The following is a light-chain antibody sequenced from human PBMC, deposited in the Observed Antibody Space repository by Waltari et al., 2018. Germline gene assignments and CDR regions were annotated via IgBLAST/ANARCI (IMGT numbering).Light chain of an antibody. CDR2: DAS. V-gene: IGKV3-11*01. J-gene: IGKJ3*01. Sequence: ESVLTQSPATLSLSPGERATLSRRASQSVSRYLAWYQQKPGQPPRLLIYDASNRATGIPARFSGSGSGTDFTLTISSLEPEDFAVYYCQQRSNWPRFTFGPGTKVDIK. CDR1: QSVSRY. CDR3: QQRSNWPRFT.